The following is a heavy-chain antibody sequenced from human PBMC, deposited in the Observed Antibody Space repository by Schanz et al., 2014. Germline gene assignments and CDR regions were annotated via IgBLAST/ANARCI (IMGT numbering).Heavy chain of an antibody. Sequence: QVQLVQSGAEVKKPGASVKVSCKASGYTFTTYYMLWVRQAPGQGLEWMGIINPSGGSTRYGQKFQGRITVTTDTSTSTVYLELSSLRSDDTAVYYCARVQDDILTGSEYYYGMDVWGQGTTVTVSS. CDR3: ARVQDDILTGSEYYYGMDV. CDR2: INPSGGST. CDR1: GYTFTTYY. V-gene: IGHV1-46*01. J-gene: IGHJ6*02. D-gene: IGHD3-9*01.